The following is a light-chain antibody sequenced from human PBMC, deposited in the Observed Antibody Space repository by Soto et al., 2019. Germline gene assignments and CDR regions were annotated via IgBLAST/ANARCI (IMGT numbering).Light chain of an antibody. CDR1: QSVSSSY. CDR2: GAS. J-gene: IGKJ2*01. Sequence: EIVLTQSPGTLSLSPGERATLSCRASQSVSSSYVAWYQQTPGQAPRLLIYGASSRATGIADRFSGSGSGTYFTLTSSRLEPEDSAVYYCQQYGSSQVTFGQGTKLEIK. CDR3: QQYGSSQVT. V-gene: IGKV3-20*01.